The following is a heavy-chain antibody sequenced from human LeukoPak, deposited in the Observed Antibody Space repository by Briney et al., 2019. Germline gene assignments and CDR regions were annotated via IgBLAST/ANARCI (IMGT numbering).Heavy chain of an antibody. V-gene: IGHV3-21*01. CDR2: INSGSTYT. J-gene: IGHJ4*02. CDR3: ARSLTTLTYEGY. CDR1: GFTFSSYM. D-gene: IGHD1-1*01. Sequence: PGGSLRLSCSASGFTFSSYMMNWVRQAPGKGLEWVSSINSGSTYTYYTESVKGRFTVSRDNAKNSLFLQMNSLRAEDTAIYYCARSLTTLTYEGYWGQGTLVTVSS.